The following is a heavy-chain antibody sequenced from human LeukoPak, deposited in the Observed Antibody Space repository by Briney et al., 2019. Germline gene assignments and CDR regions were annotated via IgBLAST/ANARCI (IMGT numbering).Heavy chain of an antibody. J-gene: IGHJ4*02. CDR3: AKDQERSDFWSGYY. Sequence: PGGSLRLSCAASGFTFSSYAMSWVRQAPGKGLEWVSAISGSGGSTYYADSVKGRFTISRDNSKNTLYLHMNSLRAEHTAVYYCAKDQERSDFWSGYYWGQGTLVTVSS. V-gene: IGHV3-23*01. CDR1: GFTFSSYA. CDR2: ISGSGGST. D-gene: IGHD3-3*01.